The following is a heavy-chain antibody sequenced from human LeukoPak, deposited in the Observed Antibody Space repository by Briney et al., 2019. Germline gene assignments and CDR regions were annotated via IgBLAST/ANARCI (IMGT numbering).Heavy chain of an antibody. V-gene: IGHV4-34*01. CDR1: GGSFSGYY. D-gene: IGHD1-26*01. CDR2: INHSGST. Sequence: SETLSLTCAVYGGSFSGYYWSWIRQPPGKGLEWIGEINHSGSTNYNPSLKSRVTISVDTSKNQFSLKLGSVTAADTAVYYCARGYSGSLQRYYFDYCGQGTLVTVSS. J-gene: IGHJ4*02. CDR3: ARGYSGSLQRYYFDY.